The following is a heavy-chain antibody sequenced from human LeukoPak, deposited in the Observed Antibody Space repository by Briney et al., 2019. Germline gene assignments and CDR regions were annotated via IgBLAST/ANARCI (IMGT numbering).Heavy chain of an antibody. CDR2: IYYSGST. D-gene: IGHD5-18*01. V-gene: IGHV4-59*01. CDR3: ARVVRYGPSDYYMDV. CDR1: GGSISSYY. Sequence: PSETLSLTCTVSGGSISSYYWSWIRQPPGKGLEWIGYIYYSGSTNYNPSLKSRVTISVDTSKNQFSLKLSSVTAADTAVYYCARVVRYGPSDYYMDVWGKGTTVTVSS. J-gene: IGHJ6*03.